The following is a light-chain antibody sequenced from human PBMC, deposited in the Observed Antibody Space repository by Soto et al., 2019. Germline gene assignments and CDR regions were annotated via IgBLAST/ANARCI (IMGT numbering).Light chain of an antibody. J-gene: IGKJ3*01. Sequence: DIQMTQSPLSLSASVGESVTITCRASQNITNFLNWYQRKPGKPPRLLIFRTSSLQSGVPSRFRGSLSETDFSLTISGLQPDDFATYICQQSYRSPLNFGPGTRVA. CDR2: RTS. V-gene: IGKV1-39*01. CDR1: QNITNF. CDR3: QQSYRSPLN.